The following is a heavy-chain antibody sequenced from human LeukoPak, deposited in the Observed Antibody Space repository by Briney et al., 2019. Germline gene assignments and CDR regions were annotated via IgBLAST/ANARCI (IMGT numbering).Heavy chain of an antibody. J-gene: IGHJ6*02. CDR3: ARDVPGRYFDWLSDASMDV. D-gene: IGHD3-9*01. V-gene: IGHV4-39*07. Sequence: SETLSLTCTVSGGSISSSSYYWGWIRQPPGKGLEWIGEIYHSGSTNYNPSLKSRVTISVDKSKNQFSLKLSSVTAADTAVYYCARDVPGRYFDWLSDASMDVWGQGTTVTVSS. CDR1: GGSISSSSYY. CDR2: IYHSGST.